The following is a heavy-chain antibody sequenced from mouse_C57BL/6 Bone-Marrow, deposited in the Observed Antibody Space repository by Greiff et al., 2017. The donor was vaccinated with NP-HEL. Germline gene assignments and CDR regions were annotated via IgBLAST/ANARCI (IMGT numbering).Heavy chain of an antibody. D-gene: IGHD1-1*01. CDR3: ARDRGSSLSYYAMDY. J-gene: IGHJ4*01. CDR2: INPSTGGT. Sequence: EVQLQQSGPELVKPGASVKISCKASGYSFTGYYMNWVKQSPEKSLEWIGEINPSTGGTTDNQKFKAKATLTVDKSSSTAYMQLKSLTSEDSAVYYCARDRGSSLSYYAMDYWGQGTSVTVSS. CDR1: GYSFTGYY. V-gene: IGHV1-42*01.